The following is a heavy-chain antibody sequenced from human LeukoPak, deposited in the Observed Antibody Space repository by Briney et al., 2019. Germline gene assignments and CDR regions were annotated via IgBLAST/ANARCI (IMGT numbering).Heavy chain of an antibody. CDR1: GGSISSGGYY. CDR3: ARMVRGVITEYFQH. CDR2: IYYSGST. Sequence: SETLSLTCTVSGGSISSGGYYWSWIRQHPGKGLEWIGYIYYSGSTYYNPSLKSRVTISVDTSKNQFSLKLSSVTAADTAVYYYARMVRGVITEYFQHWGQGTLVTVSS. J-gene: IGHJ1*01. V-gene: IGHV4-31*03. D-gene: IGHD3-10*01.